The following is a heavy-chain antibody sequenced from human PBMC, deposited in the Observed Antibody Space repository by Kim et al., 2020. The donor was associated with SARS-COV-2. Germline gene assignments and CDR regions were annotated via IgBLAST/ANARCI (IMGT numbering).Heavy chain of an antibody. CDR2: ISGSGGST. CDR3: AKGIMITFGGVIVGAEYFQH. V-gene: IGHV3-23*01. D-gene: IGHD3-16*02. Sequence: GGSLRLSCAASGFTFSSYAMSWVRQAPGKGLEWVSAISGSGGSTYYADSVKGRFTISRDNSKNTLYLQMNSLRAEDTAVYYCAKGIMITFGGVIVGAEYFQHWGQGTLVTVSS. CDR1: GFTFSSYA. J-gene: IGHJ1*01.